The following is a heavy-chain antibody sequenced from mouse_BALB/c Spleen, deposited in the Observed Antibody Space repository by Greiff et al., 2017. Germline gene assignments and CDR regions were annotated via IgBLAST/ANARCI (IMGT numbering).Heavy chain of an antibody. CDR3: ARSRYYYGSLYYAMDY. J-gene: IGHJ4*01. Sequence: QVQLQQSGAELMKPGASVKISCKATGYTFSSYWIEWVKQRPGHGLEWIGEILPGSGSTNYNEKFKGKATFTADTSSNTAYMQLSSLTSEDSAVYYCARSRYYYGSLYYAMDYWGQGTSVTVSS. D-gene: IGHD1-1*01. V-gene: IGHV1-9*01. CDR1: GYTFSSYW. CDR2: ILPGSGST.